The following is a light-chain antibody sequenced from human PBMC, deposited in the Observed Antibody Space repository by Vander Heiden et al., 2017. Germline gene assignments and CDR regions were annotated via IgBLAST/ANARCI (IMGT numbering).Light chain of an antibody. V-gene: IGKV3-20*01. CDR2: GAS. CDR1: QSVSSNY. Sequence: EIVLRQSPGTLSLSPGDRATLSCWPSQSVSSNYLAWYQQKRGQAPRLLIHGASSRASGIPDRFSGSGSGTDFTLTIRGVETEDFAVYYCQQYGSSPFTFGPGTTVDFK. J-gene: IGKJ3*01. CDR3: QQYGSSPFT.